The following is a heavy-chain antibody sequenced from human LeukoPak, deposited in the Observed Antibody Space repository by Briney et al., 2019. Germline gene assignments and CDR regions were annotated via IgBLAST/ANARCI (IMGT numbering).Heavy chain of an antibody. Sequence: GGSLRLSCAASGFTFSSYEMNCGREAPGNGLERGSYISSSISNIYYADSVKGRFTISRDNAKTSLYLQMNSLRAEDTALYYCARKRITIFGVIKDSWFDTWGQGNLVTVSS. V-gene: IGHV3-48*03. CDR2: ISSSISNI. J-gene: IGHJ5*02. CDR1: GFTFSSYE. CDR3: ARKRITIFGVIKDSWFDT. D-gene: IGHD3-3*01.